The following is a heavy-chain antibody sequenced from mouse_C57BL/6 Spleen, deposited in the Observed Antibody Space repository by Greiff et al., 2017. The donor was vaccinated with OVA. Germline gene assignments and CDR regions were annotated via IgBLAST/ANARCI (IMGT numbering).Heavy chain of an antibody. CDR1: GYTFTTYP. J-gene: IGHJ2*01. V-gene: IGHV1-47*01. D-gene: IGHD2-1*01. CDR3: ARRGGNFYYFDY. Sequence: QVQLQQSGAELVKPGASVKMSCTASGYTFTTYPIEWMKQNHGKSLAWIGNFHPYNDDTKYNEKFKGKATLTVETSSSTVYLELIRLTSDDSAVYDCARRGGNFYYFDYWGQGTTLTVSS. CDR2: FHPYNDDT.